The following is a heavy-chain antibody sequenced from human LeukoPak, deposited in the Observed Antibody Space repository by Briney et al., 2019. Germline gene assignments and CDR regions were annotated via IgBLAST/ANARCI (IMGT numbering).Heavy chain of an antibody. D-gene: IGHD3-10*01. CDR2: ISGSGGST. CDR1: GFTFRSYA. Sequence: GGSLRLSCAASGFTFRSYAMSWVRQAPGKGLEWVSVISGSGGSTYYADSVKGRFTISRDNSKNTLYLQMNSLRAEDTAVYYCAKGEWFGEPWDYWGQGTLVTVSS. J-gene: IGHJ4*02. V-gene: IGHV3-23*01. CDR3: AKGEWFGEPWDY.